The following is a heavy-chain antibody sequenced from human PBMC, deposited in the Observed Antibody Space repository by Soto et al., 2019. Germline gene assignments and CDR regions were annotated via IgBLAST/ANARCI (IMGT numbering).Heavy chain of an antibody. D-gene: IGHD3-22*01. CDR3: ARGAYYYDSSGLSY. Sequence: EVQLVESGGGLVQPGGSLRLSCAASGFTFSSYSMNWVRQAPGKGLEWVSYISSGSSTIYYADSVKGRFTISRDNAKNSLYLQMNSLRAEDTAVYYCARGAYYYDSSGLSYWGQGTLVTVSS. CDR1: GFTFSSYS. V-gene: IGHV3-48*01. J-gene: IGHJ4*02. CDR2: ISSGSSTI.